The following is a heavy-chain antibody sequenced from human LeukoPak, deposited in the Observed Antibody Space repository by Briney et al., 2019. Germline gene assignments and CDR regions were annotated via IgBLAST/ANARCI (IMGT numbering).Heavy chain of an antibody. Sequence: PSQTLSLTCAVSGGSISSGGYSWSWIRQPPGKGLEWIGYIYHSGSTYYNPSLKSRVTISVDGSKNQFSLKLSSVTAADTAVYYCARGVLAAAGTPTPFDYWGQGTLVTVSS. CDR3: ARGVLAAAGTPTPFDY. D-gene: IGHD6-13*01. CDR1: GGSISSGGYS. J-gene: IGHJ4*02. CDR2: IYHSGST. V-gene: IGHV4-30-2*01.